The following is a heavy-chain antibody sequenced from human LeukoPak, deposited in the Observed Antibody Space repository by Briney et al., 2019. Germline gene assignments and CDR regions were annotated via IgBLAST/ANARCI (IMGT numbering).Heavy chain of an antibody. CDR1: GYTFTGYY. CDR2: INPNSGDT. D-gene: IGHD6-19*01. CDR3: ARDRLRYSSGWYRENAFDI. V-gene: IGHV1-2*02. Sequence: ASVKVSCKASGYTFTGYYMHWVRQAPGQGLEWMGWINPNSGDTNYAQKFQGRVTMTRDTSISTAYMELSRLRSDDTAVYYCARDRLRYSSGWYRENAFDIWGQGTMVTVSS. J-gene: IGHJ3*02.